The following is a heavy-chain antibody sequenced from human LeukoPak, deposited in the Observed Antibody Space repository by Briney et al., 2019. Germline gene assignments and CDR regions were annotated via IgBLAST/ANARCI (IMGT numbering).Heavy chain of an antibody. CDR1: GYTFTSYG. V-gene: IGHV1-18*01. J-gene: IGHJ4*02. D-gene: IGHD3-10*01. CDR3: ARDRPYMVRGVISRITMTSAYYFDY. CDR2: ISAYNGNT. Sequence: GASVKVSCKASGYTFTSYGISWVRQAPGQGLEWMGWISAYNGNTNYAQKFQGRVTMTRDTSISTAYMELSRLRSDDTAVYYCARDRPYMVRGVISRITMTSAYYFDYWGQGTLVTVSS.